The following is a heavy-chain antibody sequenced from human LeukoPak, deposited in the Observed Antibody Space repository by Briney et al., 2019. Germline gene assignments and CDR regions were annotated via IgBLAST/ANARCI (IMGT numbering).Heavy chain of an antibody. V-gene: IGHV3-48*01. Sequence: GGSLRLSCAASAFTFSDYSMNWVRQAPGKGLEWVSYISGRSSTIYYADSVKGRFTISRDNAKSSMYLQMNSLRAEDTAVYYCARALGYSYGYAVDYWGQGTLVTVSS. D-gene: IGHD5-18*01. CDR2: ISGRSSTI. CDR3: ARALGYSYGYAVDY. J-gene: IGHJ4*02. CDR1: AFTFSDYS.